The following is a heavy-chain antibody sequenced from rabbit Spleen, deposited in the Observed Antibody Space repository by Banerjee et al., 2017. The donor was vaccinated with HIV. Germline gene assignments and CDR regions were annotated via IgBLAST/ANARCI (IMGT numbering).Heavy chain of an antibody. CDR2: IYTGSSGST. CDR3: ARDSYAGSGYTSGYYLNL. CDR1: GFSFSSSYY. Sequence: QSLEESGGDLVKPGASLTLTCTASGFSFSSSYYMCWVRQAPGKGLEWIGCIYTGSSGSTYYASWAKGRFTISKTSSTTVTLQMTSLTAADTATYFCARDSYAGSGYTSGYYLNLWGQGTLVTVS. D-gene: IGHD8-1*01. J-gene: IGHJ4*01. V-gene: IGHV1S40*01.